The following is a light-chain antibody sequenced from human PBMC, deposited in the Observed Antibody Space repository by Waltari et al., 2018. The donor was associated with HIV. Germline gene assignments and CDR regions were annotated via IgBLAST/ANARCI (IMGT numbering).Light chain of an antibody. CDR1: SSDVGGYQY. CDR3: SSYTSTTTLVV. J-gene: IGLJ3*02. V-gene: IGLV2-14*03. CDR2: DVS. Sequence: QSALTQPASVSGSPGPSITISCTGTSSDVGGYQYVSWYQPHPGKAPKLMIFDVSNRPSGVSERFSGSKFGNTASLTISGRQAEDEAHYFCSSYTSTTTLVVFGGGTKLTVL.